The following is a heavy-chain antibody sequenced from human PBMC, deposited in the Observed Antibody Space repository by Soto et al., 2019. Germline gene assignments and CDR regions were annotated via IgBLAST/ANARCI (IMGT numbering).Heavy chain of an antibody. V-gene: IGHV1-69*02. J-gene: IGHJ3*02. CDR2: IIPMLGIR. CDR1: GGTFSTYS. CDR3: TIGSWSGEVFDI. D-gene: IGHD2-21*01. Sequence: QVQLVQSGAEVNKPRSSVKVSCKDSGGTFSTYSMFWVRQAPGQGLEWMGRIIPMLGIRNYAQRFQDRVTITADKSTATAHMELSSLRSEDTALYYCTIGSWSGEVFDIWGQGTMVTVSS.